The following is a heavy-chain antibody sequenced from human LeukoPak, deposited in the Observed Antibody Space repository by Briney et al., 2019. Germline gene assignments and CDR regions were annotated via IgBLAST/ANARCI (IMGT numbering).Heavy chain of an antibody. CDR2: IYTGGTT. J-gene: IGHJ4*02. D-gene: IGHD3-16*01. CDR3: ARDQATSGGGLDS. CDR1: GFTVSGTH. Sequence: GGSLRLSCAASGFTVSGTHMSWVRQAPGKGLEWVSAIYTGGTTYYSDSVEGRFTISRDKSKSTLYLQMDSLRVEDTAVYYCARDQATSGGGLDSWGQGTLVTVSS. V-gene: IGHV3-53*01.